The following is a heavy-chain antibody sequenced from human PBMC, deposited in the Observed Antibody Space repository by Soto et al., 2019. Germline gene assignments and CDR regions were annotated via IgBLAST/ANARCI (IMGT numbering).Heavy chain of an antibody. V-gene: IGHV3-23*01. J-gene: IGHJ4*02. CDR3: ATDSLNRLTTVRGGFDF. D-gene: IGHD3-10*01. CDR2: ISGSGGST. CDR1: GFTFSSYA. Sequence: EVQLLESGGGLAQPGGSLRLSCAASGFTFSSYAMSWVRQAPGKGLEWVSGISGSGGSTYHADSVKGRFTISRDNSKNTLYLQMTSLRAEDTAVYYCATDSLNRLTTVRGGFDFWGQGTLVTVSS.